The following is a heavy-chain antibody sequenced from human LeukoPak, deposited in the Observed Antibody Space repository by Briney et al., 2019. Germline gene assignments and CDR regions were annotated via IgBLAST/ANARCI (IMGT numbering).Heavy chain of an antibody. V-gene: IGHV1-18*01. CDR1: GYTFTSYG. Sequence: ASVKVSCKASGYTFTSYGISWVRQAPGQGLEWMGWISAYNGNTNYAQKLQGRVTMTTATSTSTAYMELRSLRSDDTAVYYCARSGIAVAEAKYYFDYWGQGTLVTVSS. CDR3: ARSGIAVAEAKYYFDY. D-gene: IGHD6-19*01. J-gene: IGHJ4*02. CDR2: ISAYNGNT.